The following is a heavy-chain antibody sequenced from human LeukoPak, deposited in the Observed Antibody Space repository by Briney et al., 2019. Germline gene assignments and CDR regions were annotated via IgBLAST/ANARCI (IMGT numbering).Heavy chain of an antibody. CDR3: ARGYCTNGVCYTDY. J-gene: IGHJ4*02. CDR1: GFTFNSYA. Sequence: PGGSLRLSCAASGFTFNSYAMHWVRQAPGKGLEYVSAISSNGGSTYYANSVKGRFTISRDNSKNTLYLQMGSLRAEDMAVYYCARGYCTNGVCYTDYWGQGTLVTVSS. D-gene: IGHD2-8*01. V-gene: IGHV3-64*01. CDR2: ISSNGGST.